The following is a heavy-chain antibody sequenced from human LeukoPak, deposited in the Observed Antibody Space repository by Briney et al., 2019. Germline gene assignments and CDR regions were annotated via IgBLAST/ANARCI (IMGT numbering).Heavy chain of an antibody. V-gene: IGHV1-18*01. D-gene: IGHD5-18*01. CDR3: ARGGYSYGYMGYSDY. J-gene: IGHJ4*02. Sequence: ASVKVSCKASGYTFNIYGISWVRQAPGQGLEWMGWISAYNGNTNFAQKLQGRVTMTTDTSTSTAYRELRSLRSDDTAVYYCARGGYSYGYMGYSDYWGQGTLVTVSS. CDR1: GYTFNIYG. CDR2: ISAYNGNT.